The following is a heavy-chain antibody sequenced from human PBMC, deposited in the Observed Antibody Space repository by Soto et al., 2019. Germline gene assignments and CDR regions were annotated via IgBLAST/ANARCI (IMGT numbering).Heavy chain of an antibody. CDR3: AKNMVELGFDY. CDR1: GFSFSTYA. Sequence: EVQLLESGGGLVQPGGSLRLSCVASGFSFSTYAMSWVRQAPGKGLEWVSGISESGGSTDYADSVKGRFTISRDNSKNTLYLQMNSLRVEVTAVYYCAKNMVELGFDYWGQGTLATVSS. CDR2: ISESGGST. V-gene: IGHV3-23*01. J-gene: IGHJ4*02. D-gene: IGHD1-7*01.